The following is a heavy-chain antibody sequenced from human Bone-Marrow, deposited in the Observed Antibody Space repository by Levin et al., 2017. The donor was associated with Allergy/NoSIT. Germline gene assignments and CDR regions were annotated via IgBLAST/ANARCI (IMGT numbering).Heavy chain of an antibody. D-gene: IGHD3-3*01. CDR1: GYTFTGYY. J-gene: IGHJ4*02. V-gene: IGHV1-2*02. CDR3: ARERSITIFGVVPTKTFDY. CDR2: IDPNSGDT. Sequence: ASVKVSCKASGYTFTGYYLHWVRQAPGQGLEWMGWIDPNSGDTNSAQKFQGRVTMTRDTSITTAYMELSRLTSDDTAVYYCARERSITIFGVVPTKTFDYWGQGTLVTVSS.